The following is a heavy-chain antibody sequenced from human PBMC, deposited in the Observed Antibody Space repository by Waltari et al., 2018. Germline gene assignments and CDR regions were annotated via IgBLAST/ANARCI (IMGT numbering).Heavy chain of an antibody. CDR3: ARVGVSYCSHCFWFDP. V-gene: IGHV1-2*02. Sequence: QVQLVQSGAEVKKPGASVKVSCKASGYTFTGYYMHWVRQAPGQGLEWMGWINPNSGGTNYAQKFQGRVTMTRDTSISTAYMELSRLRSDDTAVYYCARVGVSYCSHCFWFDPWGQGTLVTVSS. D-gene: IGHD2-15*01. J-gene: IGHJ5*02. CDR2: INPNSGGT. CDR1: GYTFTGYY.